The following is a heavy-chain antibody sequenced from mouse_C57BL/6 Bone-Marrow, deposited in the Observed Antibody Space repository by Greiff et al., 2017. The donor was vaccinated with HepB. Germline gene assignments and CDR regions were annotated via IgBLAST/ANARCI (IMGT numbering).Heavy chain of an antibody. CDR2: INPYNGGT. CDR1: GYTFTDYY. CDR3: ASLWLRRGYFDY. V-gene: IGHV1-19*01. J-gene: IGHJ2*01. D-gene: IGHD2-2*01. Sequence: EVQLQQSGPVLVKPGASVKMSCKASGYTFTDYYMNWVKQSHGKSLEWIGVINPYNGGTSYNQKFKGTATLTVDKSSSTAYMELNSLTSEDSAVYYCASLWLRRGYFDYWGQGTTLTVSS.